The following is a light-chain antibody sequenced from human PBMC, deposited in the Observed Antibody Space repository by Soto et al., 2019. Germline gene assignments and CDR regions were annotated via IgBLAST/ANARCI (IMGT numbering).Light chain of an antibody. CDR1: QSIGTS. V-gene: IGKV1-9*01. J-gene: IGKJ4*01. Sequence: IQLTQSPSSLSASVGDRVTITCRASQSIGTSLAWYQQKPEKAPNLLISAASTLQSGVPSRFSASGSGTDFALTISSLQPEDFAVYYCQQRSNSLTFGGGTKVEIK. CDR2: AAS. CDR3: QQRSNSLT.